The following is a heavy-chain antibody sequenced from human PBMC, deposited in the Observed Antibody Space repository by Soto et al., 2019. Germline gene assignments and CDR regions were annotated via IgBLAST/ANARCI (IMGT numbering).Heavy chain of an antibody. CDR2: IDPSDSYT. D-gene: IGHD3-22*01. V-gene: IGHV5-10-1*01. CDR3: ARHGHFSPYDSSGYYTPYYYYGMDV. Sequence: GESLMISCKGSVYSFTSYWISWVRQMPGKGLEWMGRIDPSDSYTNYSPSFQGHVTISADKSISTAYLQWSSLKASDTAMYYCARHGHFSPYDSSGYYTPYYYYGMDVWGQGTTVTVSS. J-gene: IGHJ6*02. CDR1: VYSFTSYW.